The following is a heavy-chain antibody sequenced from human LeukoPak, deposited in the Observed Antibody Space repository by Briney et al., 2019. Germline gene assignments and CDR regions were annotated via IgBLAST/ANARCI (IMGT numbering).Heavy chain of an antibody. CDR1: GYTLTSYD. D-gene: IGHD6-19*01. CDR3: ARVKRQWLRADY. V-gene: IGHV1-8*01. CDR2: MNPNSGNT. J-gene: IGHJ4*02. Sequence: ASVKVSCKASGYTLTSYDINWVRQATGQGLEWMGWMNPNSGNTGYAQKFQGRVTMTRNTSISTAYMELSSLRSEDTAVYYCARVKRQWLRADYWGQGTLVTVSS.